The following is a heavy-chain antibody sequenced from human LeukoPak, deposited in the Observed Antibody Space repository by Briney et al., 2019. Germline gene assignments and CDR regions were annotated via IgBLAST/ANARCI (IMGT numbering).Heavy chain of an antibody. CDR2: IIPILGIA. V-gene: IGHV1-69*04. Sequence: SVKVSCKASGGTFSSYAISWVRQAPGQGLEWMGRIIPILGIANYAQKFQGRVTITADKSTSTAYMELSSLRSEDTAVYYCARGLWFGELLYDNWFDPWGQGTLVTVSS. J-gene: IGHJ5*02. D-gene: IGHD3-10*01. CDR3: ARGLWFGELLYDNWFDP. CDR1: GGTFSSYA.